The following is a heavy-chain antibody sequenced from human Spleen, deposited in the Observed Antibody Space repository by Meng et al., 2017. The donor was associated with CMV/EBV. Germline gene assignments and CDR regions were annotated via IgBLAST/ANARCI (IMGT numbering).Heavy chain of an antibody. D-gene: IGHD3-3*01. CDR3: ARDGDYDFWSDTGGSAFDI. J-gene: IGHJ3*02. CDR1: GFTFSSYA. V-gene: IGHV3-30*04. Sequence: GESLKISCAASGFTFSSYAMHWVRQAPGKGLEWATVISSDASNKKYADFVKGRFIISRDNSKNTLYLQMNSLRADDTAVYSCARDGDYDFWSDTGGSAFDIWGQGTMVTVSS. CDR2: ISSDASNK.